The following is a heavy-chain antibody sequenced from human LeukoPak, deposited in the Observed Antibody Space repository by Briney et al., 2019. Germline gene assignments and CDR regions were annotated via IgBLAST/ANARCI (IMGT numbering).Heavy chain of an antibody. CDR2: ISGDGGST. CDR1: GFTLDDYA. V-gene: IGHV3-43*02. J-gene: IGHJ4*02. D-gene: IGHD3-10*01. CDR3: AKDLGRFGETFDY. Sequence: PGGSLRLSCAASGFTLDDYAMHSVRQAPGKGLEWVSLISGDGGSTYSAHSVKGRFTISRDNSKNSLYLQMNSLRTEDTALYYCAKDLGRFGETFDYWGQGTLVTVSS.